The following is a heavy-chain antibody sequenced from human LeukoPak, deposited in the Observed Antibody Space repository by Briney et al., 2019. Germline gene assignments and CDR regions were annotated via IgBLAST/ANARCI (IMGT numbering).Heavy chain of an antibody. CDR1: GISVSNAW. J-gene: IGHJ2*01. Sequence: GSLRLSCAASGISVSNAWMSWVRQAPGRGLEWVGRFKSKTDGGTTDYAAPVKGRFTISRDDSKNTLYLQMNSLKTEDTAVYYCAKDLFLWYFDLWGRGTLVTVSS. CDR2: FKSKTDGGTT. CDR3: AKDLFLWYFDL. V-gene: IGHV3-15*01. D-gene: IGHD2-21*01.